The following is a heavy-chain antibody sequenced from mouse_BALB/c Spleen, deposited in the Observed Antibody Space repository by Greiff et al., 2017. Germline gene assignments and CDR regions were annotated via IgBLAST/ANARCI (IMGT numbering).Heavy chain of an antibody. CDR2: IDPANGNT. V-gene: IGHV14-3*02. D-gene: IGHD1-1*01. Sequence: VQLQQSGAELVKPGASVKLSCTASGFNIKDTYMHWVKQRPEQGLEWIGRIDPANGNTKYDPKFQGKATITADTSSNTAYLQLSSLTSEDTAVYYCARPVVASPYYFDYWGQGTTLTVSA. J-gene: IGHJ2*01. CDR3: ARPVVASPYYFDY. CDR1: GFNIKDTY.